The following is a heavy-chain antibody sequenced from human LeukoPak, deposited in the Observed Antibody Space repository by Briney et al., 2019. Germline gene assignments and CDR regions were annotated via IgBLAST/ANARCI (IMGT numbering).Heavy chain of an antibody. CDR3: ARRICSGGSCSEALAWFDP. D-gene: IGHD2-15*01. CDR2: IYPGGSDT. Sequence: GESLKISCKGSGYSFPNYWIGWVRQMPGKGLEWVGIIYPGGSDTRYSPSLQGQVSISADKSISTAYLQWSSLKASDTAMYYCARRICSGGSCSEALAWFDPWGQGTLVTVSS. J-gene: IGHJ5*02. V-gene: IGHV5-51*01. CDR1: GYSFPNYW.